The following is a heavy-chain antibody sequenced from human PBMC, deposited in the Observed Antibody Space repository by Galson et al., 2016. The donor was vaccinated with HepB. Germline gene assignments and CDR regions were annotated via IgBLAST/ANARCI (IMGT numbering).Heavy chain of an antibody. CDR1: GFTFSSYD. V-gene: IGHV3-23*01. Sequence: SLRLSCAASGFTFSSYDMNWVRQPPGKGLEWVSSISGSGGTTYYADSLKGRFTIPRDNSKSTLYLQMNSLGAENTAVYYCAKGAYSLPENFQHWGQGTLVTVSS. CDR2: ISGSGGTT. J-gene: IGHJ1*01. D-gene: IGHD2-15*01. CDR3: AKGAYSLPENFQH.